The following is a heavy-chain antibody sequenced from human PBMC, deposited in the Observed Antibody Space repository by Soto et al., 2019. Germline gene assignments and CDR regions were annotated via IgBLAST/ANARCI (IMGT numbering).Heavy chain of an antibody. J-gene: IGHJ1*01. Sequence: ASVKVSCKASGYTFTGYYMHWVRQAPGQGLEWMGWINPNSGGTNYAQKFQGRVTMTRDTSISTAYMELSRLRSDDTAVYYCARAFPRGIAAAGPRKYFQNWGQGTLVTVSS. CDR2: INPNSGGT. CDR3: ARAFPRGIAAAGPRKYFQN. V-gene: IGHV1-2*02. D-gene: IGHD6-13*01. CDR1: GYTFTGYY.